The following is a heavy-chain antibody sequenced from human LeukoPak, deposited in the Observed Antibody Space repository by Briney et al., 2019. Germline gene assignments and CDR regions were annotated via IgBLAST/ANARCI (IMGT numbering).Heavy chain of an antibody. Sequence: SETLSLTCTVSGYSISSGYYWGWIRQPPGKGLEWIGSIYHSGSTYYNPSLKSRVTISVDTSKNQFSLKLSSVTAADTAVYYCARENSSGWYRRGEGTNFDYWGQGTLVTVSS. D-gene: IGHD6-19*01. J-gene: IGHJ4*02. CDR1: GYSISSGYY. CDR2: IYHSGST. CDR3: ARENSSGWYRRGEGTNFDY. V-gene: IGHV4-38-2*02.